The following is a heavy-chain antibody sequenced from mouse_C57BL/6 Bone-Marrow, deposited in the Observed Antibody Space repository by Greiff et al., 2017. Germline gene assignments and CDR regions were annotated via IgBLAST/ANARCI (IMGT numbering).Heavy chain of an antibody. CDR3: AKRRLLRCYAYFDV. CDR2: INPYNGGT. J-gene: IGHJ1*03. V-gene: IGHV1-19*01. Sequence: EVQLQQSGPVLVKPGASVKMSCKASGYPFTDYYMNWVKQSHGKSLEWIGVINPYNGGTSYNQKFKGKATLTVDKSSSTAYMELNSLTSEDSAVYYWAKRRLLRCYAYFDVWGTGTTVTVSS. CDR1: GYPFTDYY. D-gene: IGHD1-1*01.